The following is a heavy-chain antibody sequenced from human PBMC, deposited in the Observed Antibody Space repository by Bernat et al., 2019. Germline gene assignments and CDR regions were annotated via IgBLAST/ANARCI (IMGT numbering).Heavy chain of an antibody. D-gene: IGHD3-16*02. CDR3: ARGGYDYIWGSYRYYYYYMDV. Sequence: QVQLQQWGAGLLKPSETLSLTCAVYGGSFSGYYWSWIRQPPGKGLEWIGEINHSGSTNYNPSLKSRVTLSVDTSKNQISLKLSSVTAADTAVYYCARGGYDYIWGSYRYYYYYMDVWGKGTTVTVSS. CDR1: GGSFSGYY. CDR2: INHSGST. J-gene: IGHJ6*03. V-gene: IGHV4-34*01.